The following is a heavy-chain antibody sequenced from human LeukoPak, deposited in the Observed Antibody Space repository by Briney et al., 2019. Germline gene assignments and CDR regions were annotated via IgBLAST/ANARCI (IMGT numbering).Heavy chain of an antibody. CDR2: INPNSGGT. CDR1: AYTFTVYY. D-gene: IGHD4-17*01. V-gene: IGHV1-2*02. J-gene: IGHJ4*02. CDR3: ARVHSTVTTLGY. Sequence: ASVKVSCKASAYTFTVYYMHWVRQAPGQGLEWMGWINPNSGGTNYAQKFQGRVTMTRDTSISTAYMELSRLRSDDTAVYYCARVHSTVTTLGYWGQGTLVTVSS.